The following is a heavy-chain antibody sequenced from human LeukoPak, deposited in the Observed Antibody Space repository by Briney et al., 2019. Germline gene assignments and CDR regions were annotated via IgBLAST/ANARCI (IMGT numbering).Heavy chain of an antibody. CDR2: INHSGST. V-gene: IGHV4-34*01. CDR3: ARDRLIIAAARVYYYYYYMDV. J-gene: IGHJ6*03. D-gene: IGHD6-13*01. Sequence: NPSETLSLTCAVYGGSFSGYYWSWIRQPPGKGLEWIGEINHSGSTNYNPSLKSRVTISVDTSKNQFSLKLSSVTAADTAVYYCARDRLIIAAARVYYYYYYMDVWGKGTTVTVSS. CDR1: GGSFSGYY.